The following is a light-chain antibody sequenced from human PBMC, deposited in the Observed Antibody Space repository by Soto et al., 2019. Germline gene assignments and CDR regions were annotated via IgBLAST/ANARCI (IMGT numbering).Light chain of an antibody. Sequence: DIQMTQSPSSLSASVGDTVTITCRASQDIRNALGWFQQTPGRAPKRLIFAASSLQGGVPSRFRGSGSGTEFTLTISRLQAEDFETYYCLQHDTYPRTFGQGTKVDIK. CDR3: LQHDTYPRT. CDR1: QDIRNA. J-gene: IGKJ1*01. CDR2: AAS. V-gene: IGKV1-17*01.